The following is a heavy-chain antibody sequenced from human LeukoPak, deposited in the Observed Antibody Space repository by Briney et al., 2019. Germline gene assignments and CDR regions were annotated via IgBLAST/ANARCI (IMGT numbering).Heavy chain of an antibody. J-gene: IGHJ4*02. V-gene: IGHV3-49*04. Sequence: PGGSLRLSCTASGFTFGDYAMSWVRQAPGKGLEWVGFIRSKAYGGTTEYAASVKGRFTISRDDSKSIAYLQMNSLKTEDTAVYYCTRGDDYYGSGSFDYWGQGTLVTVSS. CDR2: IRSKAYGGTT. D-gene: IGHD3-10*01. CDR3: TRGDDYYGSGSFDY. CDR1: GFTFGDYA.